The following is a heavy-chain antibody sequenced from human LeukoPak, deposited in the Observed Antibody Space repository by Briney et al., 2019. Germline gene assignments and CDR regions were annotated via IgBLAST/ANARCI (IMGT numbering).Heavy chain of an antibody. D-gene: IGHD2-15*01. CDR1: GFTFSSHS. Sequence: GGSLRLSCAASGFTFSSHSMNWVRQAPGKGLEWVAVIWYDGSNKYYADSVKGRFTISRDNSKNTLYLQMNSLRAEDTAVYYCARDPRGLVGAQWGQGTLVTVSS. J-gene: IGHJ4*02. CDR2: IWYDGSNK. V-gene: IGHV3-33*08. CDR3: ARDPRGLVGAQ.